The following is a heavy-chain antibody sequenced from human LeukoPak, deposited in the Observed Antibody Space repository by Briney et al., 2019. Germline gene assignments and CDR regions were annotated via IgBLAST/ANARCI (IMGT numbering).Heavy chain of an antibody. D-gene: IGHD3-22*01. V-gene: IGHV4-4*07. CDR1: GGSISSYY. J-gene: IGHJ4*02. CDR3: ARHVRRSRWGYYFDY. CDR2: IYTSGTT. Sequence: SETLSLTCTVSGGSISSYYWSWIRQPAGKVLEWIGRIYTSGTTHYNPSLKSRVTISVDTSKNQFSLKLSSVTAADTAVYYCARHVRRSRWGYYFDYWGQGTLVTASS.